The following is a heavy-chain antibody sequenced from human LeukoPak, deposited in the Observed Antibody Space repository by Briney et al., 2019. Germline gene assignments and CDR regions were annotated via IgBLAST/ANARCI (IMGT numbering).Heavy chain of an antibody. CDR3: ALTDGGYCSGGSCDSVDY. Sequence: ASVKVSCKASGYTFTGYYMHWVRQAPGQGLEWMGWINPNSGGTNYAQKFQGRVTMTRDTSISTAYMELSRLRSDDTAVYYCALTDGGYCSGGSCDSVDYWGQGTLVTVSS. J-gene: IGHJ4*02. CDR1: GYTFTGYY. V-gene: IGHV1-2*02. D-gene: IGHD2-15*01. CDR2: INPNSGGT.